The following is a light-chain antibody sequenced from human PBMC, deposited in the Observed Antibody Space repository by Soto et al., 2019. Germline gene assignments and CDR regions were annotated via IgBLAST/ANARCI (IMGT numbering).Light chain of an antibody. J-gene: IGLJ2*01. V-gene: IGLV2-11*01. Sequence: QSALTQPRSVSGSPGQSVTISCTGTSSDVGGYNYVSWYQQHPGKAPKLMIYDVSKWPSGVPDRFSGSKSGNTASLTISGLQAEDEADYSCCSYAGSSHVVFGGGTKLTVL. CDR1: SSDVGGYNY. CDR3: CSYAGSSHVV. CDR2: DVS.